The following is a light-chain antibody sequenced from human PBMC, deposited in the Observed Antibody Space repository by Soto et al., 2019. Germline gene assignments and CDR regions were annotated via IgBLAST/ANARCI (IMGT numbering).Light chain of an antibody. CDR2: EVT. CDR3: CSYAGSSSSI. CDR1: SSVVGTYNL. Sequence: QSALTQPASVSGSPGQSITISCSGTSSVVGTYNLVSWYQQYPGKAPRLMIYEVTKRPSGVSNRFSGSKSGNTASLTTSGLQSEDEADYYCCSYAGSSSSIFGTGSKVTVL. V-gene: IGLV2-23*02. J-gene: IGLJ1*01.